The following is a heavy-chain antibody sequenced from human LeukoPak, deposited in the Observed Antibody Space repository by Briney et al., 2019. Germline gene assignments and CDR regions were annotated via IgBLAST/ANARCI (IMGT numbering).Heavy chain of an antibody. J-gene: IGHJ4*02. CDR2: IYYSGST. V-gene: IGHV4-59*01. CDR1: GFTISSYY. CDR3: ASRSSIWSGYQDTLYYFDS. D-gene: IGHD3-3*01. Sequence: PSETLSLTCTVSGFTISSYYWSWIRQPPGKRLEWIGHIYYSGSTNYNPSLKSRVTISVDTSKNQFSLKLSSVTAADPAVYYCASRSSIWSGYQDTLYYFDSWGQGTLVTVSS.